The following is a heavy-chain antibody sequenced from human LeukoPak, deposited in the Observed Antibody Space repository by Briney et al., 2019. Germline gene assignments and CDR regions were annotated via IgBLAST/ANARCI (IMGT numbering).Heavy chain of an antibody. CDR2: IYTSGNT. V-gene: IGHV4-61*02. Sequence: SQTLSLTCTVSGGSISSGSYYWSWIRQPAGKGLEWIGRIYTSGNTNYNPSLKSRVTISLDTSKNQFSLKLSSVTAADTAVYYCAKNPAYYSDYFLDVWGKGTTVTVSS. J-gene: IGHJ6*03. CDR3: AKNPAYYSDYFLDV. CDR1: GGSISSGSYY.